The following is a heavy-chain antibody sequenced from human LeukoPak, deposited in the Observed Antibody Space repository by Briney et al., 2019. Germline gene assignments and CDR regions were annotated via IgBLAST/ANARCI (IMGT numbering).Heavy chain of an antibody. CDR1: GGSISSSGYY. J-gene: IGHJ4*02. CDR2: MSYSGST. Sequence: SETLSLTCTVSGGSISSSGYYWGWIRQPPGKGLECIGIMSYSGSTDYNPSLKSRVTISLDTSKNQFSLKLTSVTAADTAVYYCARHGFRSFTQPFDYWGQGTLVTVSS. CDR3: ARHGFRSFTQPFDY. V-gene: IGHV4-39*01. D-gene: IGHD2-21*01.